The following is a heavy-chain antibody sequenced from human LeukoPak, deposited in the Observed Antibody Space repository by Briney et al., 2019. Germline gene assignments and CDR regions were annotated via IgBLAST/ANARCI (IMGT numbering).Heavy chain of an antibody. CDR3: AREDADCSSTSCYSWFDP. Sequence: ASVKVSCKASGYPFTSFGISWVRQSPGQGLEWMGWISANNGNTNYAQKLQGRVTMTTDTSTSTAYMELRSLRSDDTAVYYCAREDADCSSTSCYSWFDPWGQGTLVTVSS. CDR1: GYPFTSFG. J-gene: IGHJ5*02. CDR2: ISANNGNT. V-gene: IGHV1-18*01. D-gene: IGHD2-2*02.